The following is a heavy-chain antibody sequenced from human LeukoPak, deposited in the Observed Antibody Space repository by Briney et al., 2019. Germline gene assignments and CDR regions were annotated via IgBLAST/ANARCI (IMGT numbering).Heavy chain of an antibody. CDR3: VKSGGYGLIDY. J-gene: IGHJ4*02. V-gene: IGHV4-4*07. Sequence: SETLSLTCTVSGVSISSYYWSWIRQPAGKGLEWIGRIHSSGSTNYNPSLESRVTMSVDTSKNQFSLKLSSVTAADTAMYYCVKSGGYGLIDYWGQGTLVTVSS. D-gene: IGHD6-19*01. CDR2: IHSSGST. CDR1: GVSISSYY.